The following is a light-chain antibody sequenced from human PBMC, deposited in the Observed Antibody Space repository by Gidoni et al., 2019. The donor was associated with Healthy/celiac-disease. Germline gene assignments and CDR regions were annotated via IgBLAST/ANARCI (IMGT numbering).Light chain of an antibody. CDR1: QSISNY. CDR3: QESYSPSFT. J-gene: IGKJ3*01. Sequence: DIQMTQSPSSLSASVGDRVTITCRASQSISNYLNWYQQKPGKAPKLLIYAASSLQSGVPSRFSGSGSGPDFTLTTSSLQPEDFATYYCQESYSPSFTFGPGTRVDIK. CDR2: AAS. V-gene: IGKV1-39*01.